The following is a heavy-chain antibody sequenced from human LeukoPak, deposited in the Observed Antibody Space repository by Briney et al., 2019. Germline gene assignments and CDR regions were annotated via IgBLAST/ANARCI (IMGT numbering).Heavy chain of an antibody. CDR1: GFTFSSYS. J-gene: IGHJ4*02. CDR3: ASGTVGNYALDY. V-gene: IGHV3-21*01. D-gene: IGHD1-7*01. CDR2: ISSSSSYI. Sequence: GGSLRLSCAASGFTFSSYSMNWVRQAPGKGLEWVSSISSSSSYIYYADSVKGRFTISRDNAKNSLYLQVDSLRVEDTAVYFCASGTVGNYALDYWGQGTLVTVSS.